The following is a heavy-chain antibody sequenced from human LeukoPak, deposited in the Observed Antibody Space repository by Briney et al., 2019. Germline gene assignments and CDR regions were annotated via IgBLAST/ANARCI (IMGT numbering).Heavy chain of an antibody. CDR1: GGSISSYY. D-gene: IGHD3-16*01. Sequence: SETLSLTCTVSGGSISSYYWSWIRQPAGKGLEWIGRIYTSGSTNYNPSLKSRVTMSVDTSKNQFSQKLSSVTAADTAVYYCARGKIYDYVWGSSNRGAFDIWGQGTMVTVSS. CDR3: ARGKIYDYVWGSSNRGAFDI. J-gene: IGHJ3*02. V-gene: IGHV4-4*07. CDR2: IYTSGST.